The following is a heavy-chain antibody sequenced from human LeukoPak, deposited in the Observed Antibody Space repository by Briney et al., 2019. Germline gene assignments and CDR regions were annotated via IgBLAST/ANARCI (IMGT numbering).Heavy chain of an antibody. CDR2: ISGSGGST. J-gene: IGHJ4*02. Sequence: GGSLRLSCAASGFTFSSYAMSWVRQAPGKGLEWVSAISGSGGSTYYADSVKGRFTISRDNSKNTLYLQMNSLRAEDTAVYYRAKDRYQNYYDSSGYYSGHWGQGTLVTVSS. V-gene: IGHV3-23*01. CDR1: GFTFSSYA. D-gene: IGHD3-22*01. CDR3: AKDRYQNYYDSSGYYSGH.